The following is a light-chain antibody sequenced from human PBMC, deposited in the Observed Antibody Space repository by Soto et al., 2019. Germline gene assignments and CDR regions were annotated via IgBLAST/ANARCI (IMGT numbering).Light chain of an antibody. CDR3: QQRYNWPLT. Sequence: IVVTQSPATLAVSPGETASLSCRASQSVSNNVAWYQQKPGQAPRLLIYDASKRVTGIPARFSGSGSATDFTLTISSLEPEDFAIYYCQQRYNWPLTFGQGTKVDI. J-gene: IGKJ1*01. CDR2: DAS. CDR1: QSVSNN. V-gene: IGKV3-11*01.